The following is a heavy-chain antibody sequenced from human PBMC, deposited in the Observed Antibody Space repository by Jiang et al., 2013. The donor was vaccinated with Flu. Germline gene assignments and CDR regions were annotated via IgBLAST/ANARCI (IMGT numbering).Heavy chain of an antibody. J-gene: IGHJ6*02. CDR3: ARDYYDSSGYPSDGLRTGMDV. V-gene: IGHV1-2*04. CDR2: INPNSGGT. Sequence: GAEVKKPGASVKVSCKASGYTFTGYYMHWVRQAPGQGLEWMGWINPNSGGTNYAQKFQGWVTMTRDTSISTAYMELSRLRSDDTAVYYCARDYYDSSGYPSDGLRTGMDVWGQGTTVTVSS. D-gene: IGHD3-22*01. CDR1: GYTFTGYY.